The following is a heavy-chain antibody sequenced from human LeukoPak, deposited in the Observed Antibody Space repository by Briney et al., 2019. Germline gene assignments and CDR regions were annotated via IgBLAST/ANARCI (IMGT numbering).Heavy chain of an antibody. CDR3: ARGQRAVGAFDI. CDR2: IYHSGST. CDR1: GGSISSYY. V-gene: IGHV4-59*01. D-gene: IGHD6-19*01. J-gene: IGHJ3*02. Sequence: PSETLSLTCTVSGGSISSYYWSWIRQPPGKGLEWIGYIYHSGSTNYNPSLKSRVTISVDTSKNQFSLKLSSVTAADTAVYYCARGQRAVGAFDIWGQGTMVTVSS.